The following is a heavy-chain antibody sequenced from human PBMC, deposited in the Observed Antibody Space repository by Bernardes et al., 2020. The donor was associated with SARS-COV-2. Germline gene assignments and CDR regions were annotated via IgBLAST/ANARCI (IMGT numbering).Heavy chain of an antibody. V-gene: IGHV3-9*01. Sequence: GGSLRLSCAASGFTFDDYAMHWVRQAPGKGLAWVSSITWNGAIIDYADSVKGRFITSRDNAKNSLYLQMNSLKSEDTALYFCAKDIVATIDAVDVWGQGTMVSVAS. CDR2: ITWNGAII. CDR3: AKDIVATIDAVDV. D-gene: IGHD2-21*01. CDR1: GFTFDDYA. J-gene: IGHJ3*01.